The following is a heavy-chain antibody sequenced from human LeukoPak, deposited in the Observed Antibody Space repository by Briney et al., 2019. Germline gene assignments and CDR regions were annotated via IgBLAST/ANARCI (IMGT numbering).Heavy chain of an antibody. CDR1: GFTLSSYA. Sequence: GSLRLSCAASGFTLSSYAMSWVRQPPRKGLEWIGEINHSGSTNYNPSLKSRVTISVDKSKNQFSLKLSSVTAADTAVFYCARGARDYYFDSWGQGTLVTVSS. J-gene: IGHJ4*02. CDR2: INHSGST. CDR3: ARGARDYYFDS. V-gene: IGHV4-4*02.